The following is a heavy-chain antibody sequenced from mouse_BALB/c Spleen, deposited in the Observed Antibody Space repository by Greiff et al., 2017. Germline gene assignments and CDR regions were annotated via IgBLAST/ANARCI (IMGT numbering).Heavy chain of an antibody. CDR3: ASYYGYDWFAY. CDR1: GFSLTGYG. V-gene: IGHV2-6-7*01. D-gene: IGHD2-2*01. CDR2: IWGDGST. Sequence: VQLKESGPGLVAPSQSLSITCTASGFSLTGYGVNWVRQPPGKGLEWLGMIWGDGSTDYNSALKSRLSISKDNSKSQVVLKMNSLQTDDTARYYCASYYGYDWFAYWGQGTLVTVSA. J-gene: IGHJ3*01.